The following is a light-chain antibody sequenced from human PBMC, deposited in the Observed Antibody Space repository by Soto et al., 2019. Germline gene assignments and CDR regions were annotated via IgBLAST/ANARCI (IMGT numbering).Light chain of an antibody. V-gene: IGLV1-40*01. Sequence: QSVLTQPPSVSGAPGQRVSIFCSGSSSNIGADYHVHWYQQFPGTAPRLLIYGDTNRPSGVPGRFSGSKSDTSASLVITGLQAEDEADYYRQSYDTSLRSDVFGAGTKLTVL. CDR2: GDT. J-gene: IGLJ1*01. CDR3: QSYDTSLRSDV. CDR1: SSNIGADYH.